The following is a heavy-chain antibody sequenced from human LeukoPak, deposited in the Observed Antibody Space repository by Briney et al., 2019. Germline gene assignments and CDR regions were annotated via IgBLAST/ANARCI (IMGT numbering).Heavy chain of an antibody. CDR2: IHSGGA. D-gene: IGHD2-21*02. Sequence: SETLSLTCTVSGDSLRKSTFYWVWIRQPPGKGLEWIGSIHSGGADYNPSLQSRVTISVDTSKNEFSLKVRSVTAADTAVYFCARTHCEGDCFSAIRYWGQGTPVTVSS. V-gene: IGHV4-39*07. J-gene: IGHJ4*02. CDR3: ARTHCEGDCFSAIRY. CDR1: GDSLRKSTFY.